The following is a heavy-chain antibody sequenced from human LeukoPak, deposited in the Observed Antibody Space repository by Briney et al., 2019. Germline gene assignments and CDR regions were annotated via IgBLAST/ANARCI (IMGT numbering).Heavy chain of an antibody. Sequence: SVKVSCKASGGTFSSYAISWVRQAPGQGLEWMGRIIPILGIANYAQKFQGRVTITADKSTSTAYMELSSLRSEDTAVYYCAGGYCSSTSCYRYYYGMDVWGQGTTVTVSS. D-gene: IGHD2-2*01. J-gene: IGHJ6*02. CDR1: GGTFSSYA. V-gene: IGHV1-69*04. CDR2: IIPILGIA. CDR3: AGGYCSSTSCYRYYYGMDV.